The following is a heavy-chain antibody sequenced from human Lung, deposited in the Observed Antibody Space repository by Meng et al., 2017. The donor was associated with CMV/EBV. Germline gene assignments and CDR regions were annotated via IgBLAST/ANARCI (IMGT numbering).Heavy chain of an antibody. J-gene: IGHJ1*01. D-gene: IGHD3-10*01. V-gene: IGHV3-15*01. CDR2: IKSKTDGGTT. Sequence: EVQLEVSGGGLVQPGGSLRLSCAVSGFTFSSYWMHWVRQSTGKGLVWVGRIKSKTDGGTTDYAAPVKVRFTISRDDSKNTLYLQMNSLKTEDTAVYYCTTGYGSGLWGQGTLVTVSS. CDR3: TTGYGSGL. CDR1: GFTFSSYW.